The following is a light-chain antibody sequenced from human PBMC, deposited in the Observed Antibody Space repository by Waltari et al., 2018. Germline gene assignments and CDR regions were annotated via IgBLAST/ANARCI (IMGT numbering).Light chain of an antibody. Sequence: DIQMTQSPSSLSASVGARVTITCQASQGISNWLAWYQQKPGKAPRLLISATSNLQSGVPSRFSGRRSGTEFTLTISSLQPEDFATYYCQQHNSYPPTFGQGTEVEI. V-gene: IGKV1-12*01. CDR3: QQHNSYPPT. CDR1: QGISNW. J-gene: IGKJ1*01. CDR2: ATS.